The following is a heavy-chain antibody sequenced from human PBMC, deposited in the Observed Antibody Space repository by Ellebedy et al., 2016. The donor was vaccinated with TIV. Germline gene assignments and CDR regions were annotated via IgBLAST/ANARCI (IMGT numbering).Heavy chain of an antibody. J-gene: IGHJ2*01. CDR2: INRDGSST. D-gene: IGHD4-23*01. CDR1: RFTFSGYW. Sequence: GESLKISCAASRFTFSGYWMHWVRQAPGKGLVWVSRINRDGSSTSDADSAKGRFTISRDNAKNTLYLQINSLRPEDTAVYYCARGGASGGNSGWYFDLWGRGTLVTVSS. CDR3: ARGGASGGNSGWYFDL. V-gene: IGHV3-74*01.